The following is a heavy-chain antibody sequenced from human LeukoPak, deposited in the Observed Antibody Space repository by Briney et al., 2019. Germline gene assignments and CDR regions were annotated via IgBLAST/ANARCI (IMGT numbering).Heavy chain of an antibody. V-gene: IGHV1-69*05. J-gene: IGHJ5*02. Sequence: SVKVSCKASGGTFSSYAISWVRQAPGQGLEWMGGIIPIFGTANYAQKFQGRVTITTDESTSTAYMALSSLRSEDTAVYYCARVGYYYDSSGSTWGQGTLVTVSS. D-gene: IGHD3-22*01. CDR1: GGTFSSYA. CDR3: ARVGYYYDSSGST. CDR2: IIPIFGTA.